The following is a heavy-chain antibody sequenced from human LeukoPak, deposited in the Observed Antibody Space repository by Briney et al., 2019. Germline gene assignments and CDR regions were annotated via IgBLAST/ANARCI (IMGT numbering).Heavy chain of an antibody. Sequence: VASVNVSCKVSGYTLTELSMHWVRQAPGKGLEWMGGFDPEDGETIYAQKFQGRVTMTEDTSTDTAYMELSSLRSEDTAVYYCATWELTDYYYYGMDVWGQGTTVTVSS. CDR1: GYTLTELS. V-gene: IGHV1-24*01. CDR2: FDPEDGET. CDR3: ATWELTDYYYYGMDV. J-gene: IGHJ6*02. D-gene: IGHD1-26*01.